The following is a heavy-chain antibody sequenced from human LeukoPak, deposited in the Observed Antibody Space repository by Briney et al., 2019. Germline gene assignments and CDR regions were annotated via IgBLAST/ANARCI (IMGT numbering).Heavy chain of an antibody. CDR1: GFTFSSYS. V-gene: IGHV3-21*01. D-gene: IGHD1-26*01. Sequence: PGGSLRPSCAASGFTFSSYSMNWVRQAPGKGLEWVSSISSSSSYIYYADSVRGRFTISRDNAKNSLYLQMNSLRAEDTAVYYCARDPSPIVGAQYYFDYWGQGTLVTVSS. CDR2: ISSSSSYI. J-gene: IGHJ4*02. CDR3: ARDPSPIVGAQYYFDY.